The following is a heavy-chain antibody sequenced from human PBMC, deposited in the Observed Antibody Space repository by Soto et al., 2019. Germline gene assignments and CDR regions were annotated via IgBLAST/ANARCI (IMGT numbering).Heavy chain of an antibody. D-gene: IGHD4-17*01. CDR2: IGSSGGTT. V-gene: IGHV3-23*01. CDR1: GFTFSNYS. CDR3: GKDPNGDYIGAFDI. Sequence: SGGALRLSCATPGFTFSNYSMSWGRPAPGKGLEWVSGIGSSGGTTHLADSVKGRFTISRDNSKNTLYLQMNSLRVEDTAVYYCGKDPNGDYIGAFDIWGQGTMVTVSS. J-gene: IGHJ3*02.